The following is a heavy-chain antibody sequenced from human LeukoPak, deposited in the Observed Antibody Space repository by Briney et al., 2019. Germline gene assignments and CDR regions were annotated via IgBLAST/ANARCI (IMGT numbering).Heavy chain of an antibody. Sequence: SETLSLTCTVSGGSISSYYWSWIRQPAGKGLEWIGRIYTSGGTNYNPSLKSRVTMSVDTSKSQFSLKLSSVTAADTAVYYCARGGYEYYYMDVWGKGTTVTVSS. CDR3: ARGGYEYYYMDV. CDR2: IYTSGGT. J-gene: IGHJ6*03. V-gene: IGHV4-4*07. D-gene: IGHD3-16*01. CDR1: GGSISSYY.